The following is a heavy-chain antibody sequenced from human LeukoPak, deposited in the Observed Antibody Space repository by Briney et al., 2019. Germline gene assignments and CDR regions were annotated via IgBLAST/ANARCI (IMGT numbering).Heavy chain of an antibody. CDR2: ISSSSSRTI. J-gene: IGHJ4*02. CDR1: GXTFSSYR. D-gene: IGHD6-19*01. CDR3: ARAGSGWYFDY. Sequence: PGGSLRLSCAAAGXTFSSYRLNWVRQAPGKGLEWVSYISSSSSRTIYYADSVKGRFTISRDNAKSSVYLQMNSLRDEDTAVYYCARAGSGWYFDYWGQGTLVAVSS. V-gene: IGHV3-48*02.